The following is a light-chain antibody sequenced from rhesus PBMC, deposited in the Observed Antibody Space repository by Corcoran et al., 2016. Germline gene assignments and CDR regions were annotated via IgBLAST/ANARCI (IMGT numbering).Light chain of an antibody. J-gene: IGKJ1*01. V-gene: IGKV1-37*01. Sequence: DIQMTQSPSSLSASVGDRVTITCRASQGVSSYLAWYQQKHRKPPQPLNFYAYNCESGVPSRFSGSGSGTECPTTSSSIDPDDLATYYRQRYNCGPWTFGQGTKVEIK. CDR3: QRYNCGPWT. CDR1: QGVSSY. CDR2: YAY.